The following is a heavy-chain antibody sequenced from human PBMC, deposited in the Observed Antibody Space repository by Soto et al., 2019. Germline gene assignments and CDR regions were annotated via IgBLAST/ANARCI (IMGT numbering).Heavy chain of an antibody. CDR2: IYYSGST. CDR3: AGVGGGAHGYGDYET. Sequence: QVQLQESGPGLVKPSQTLSLTCTVSGGSISSGGYYWSWIRQHPGKGLEWIGYIYYSGSTYYNPSLKCRVTKAVDTCKDLVSLKRSSVVAGETAGFYWAGVGGGAHGYGDYETWGQGTLVTVSS. V-gene: IGHV4-31*03. D-gene: IGHD4-17*01. J-gene: IGHJ5*02. CDR1: GGSISSGGYY.